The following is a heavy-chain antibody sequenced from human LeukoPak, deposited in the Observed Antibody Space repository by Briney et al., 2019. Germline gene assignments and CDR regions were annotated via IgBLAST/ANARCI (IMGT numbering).Heavy chain of an antibody. Sequence: GASVKVSCKASGYTFTGYYMHWVRQAPGQGLEWMGWINPNSGGTNYAQKFQGRVTITADESTSTAYMELSSLRSEDTAVYYCARDAKYYDILTGYYMGGNYYYYMDVRGKGTTVTISS. V-gene: IGHV1-2*02. CDR3: ARDAKYYDILTGYYMGGNYYYYMDV. CDR2: INPNSGGT. CDR1: GYTFTGYY. D-gene: IGHD3-9*01. J-gene: IGHJ6*03.